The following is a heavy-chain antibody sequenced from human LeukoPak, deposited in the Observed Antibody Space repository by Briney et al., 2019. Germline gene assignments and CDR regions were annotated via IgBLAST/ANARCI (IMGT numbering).Heavy chain of an antibody. CDR3: AKEGGDWGEGYFDY. CDR2: ISSSGGTI. J-gene: IGHJ4*02. V-gene: IGHV3-11*01. D-gene: IGHD3-16*01. CDR1: GFTFSDSY. Sequence: GGSLRLSCSASGFTFSDSYMSWIRQVPGKGLEWISYISSSGGTIYYADSVKGRFTISRDTAKNSLYLQMTSLRAEDTAVYYCAKEGGDWGEGYFDYWGQGTLVTVSS.